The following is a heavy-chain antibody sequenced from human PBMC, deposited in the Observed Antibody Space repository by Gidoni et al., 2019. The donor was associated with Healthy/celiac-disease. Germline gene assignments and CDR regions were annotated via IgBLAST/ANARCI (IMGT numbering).Heavy chain of an antibody. V-gene: IGHV5-51*01. CDR3: ARLIAVAGRVGVYYYYGMDV. CDR1: GYRLTSHW. Sequence: EVQLVLSGAEVNKPVEPLKIPRKRPGYRLTSHWIGWVRQMPGKGLEWMGIIYPGYSDTRYSPSFQGQVTSSADKSISTAYLQWSSLKASDTAMYYCARLIAVAGRVGVYYYYGMDVWGQGTTVTVSS. D-gene: IGHD6-19*01. J-gene: IGHJ6*02. CDR2: IYPGYSDT.